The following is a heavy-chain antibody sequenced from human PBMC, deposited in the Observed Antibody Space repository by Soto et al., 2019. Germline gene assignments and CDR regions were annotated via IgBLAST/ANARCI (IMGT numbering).Heavy chain of an antibody. CDR2: INPNSGGT. V-gene: IGHV1-2*02. CDR1: GYTFTGYY. D-gene: IGHD3-10*01. CDR3: ARGPPYGSGSYPNY. J-gene: IGHJ4*02. Sequence: ASVKVSCKASGYTFTGYYMHWVRQAPGQGLEWVGWINPNSGGTNYAQKFQGRVTMTRDTSISTAYMELSRLRSDDTAVYYCARGPPYGSGSYPNYWGQGTLVAVSS.